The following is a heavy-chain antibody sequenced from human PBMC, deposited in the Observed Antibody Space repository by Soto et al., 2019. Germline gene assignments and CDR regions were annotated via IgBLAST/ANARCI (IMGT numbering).Heavy chain of an antibody. V-gene: IGHV3-33*01. J-gene: IGHJ3*02. Sequence: QVQLVESGGGVVQPGRSLRLSCAASGFTFSSYGMHWVRQAPGKGLEWVAVIWYDGSKKYYADSVKGRFTISRDNSKNTLYLQMHSLRAEDTAVYYCARDRGPDTAMVQGAFDIWGQGTMVTVSS. CDR3: ARDRGPDTAMVQGAFDI. CDR1: GFTFSSYG. CDR2: IWYDGSKK. D-gene: IGHD5-18*01.